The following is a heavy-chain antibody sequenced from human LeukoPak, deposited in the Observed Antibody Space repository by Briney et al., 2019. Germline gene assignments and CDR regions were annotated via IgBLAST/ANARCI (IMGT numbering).Heavy chain of an antibody. J-gene: IGHJ4*02. CDR1: GGSISSYY. CDR2: IYYSGST. D-gene: IGHD5-18*01. Sequence: SETLSLTCTVSGGSISSYYWSWIRQPPRKGLEWIGYIYYSGSTNYNPSLKSRVTISVDTSKNQFSLKLSSVPAADTAEYYCARVRYSYGLDYWGQGTLVTVSS. V-gene: IGHV4-59*01. CDR3: ARVRYSYGLDY.